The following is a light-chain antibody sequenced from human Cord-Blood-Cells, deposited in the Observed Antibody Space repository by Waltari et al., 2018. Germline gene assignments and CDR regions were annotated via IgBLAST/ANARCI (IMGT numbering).Light chain of an antibody. CDR3: CSYAGSYTFVV. V-gene: IGLV2-11*01. J-gene: IGLJ2*01. CDR2: DVS. CDR1: SSDVGGYHY. Sequence: QSALTQPRSVSVSPGQSVTISCTGTSSDVGGYHYVSWYHKHPGKAPKPMIYDVSKRPSGVPDGFSGSKSGNTASLTIFGLQAEDEADYYCCSYAGSYTFVVFGGGTKLTVL.